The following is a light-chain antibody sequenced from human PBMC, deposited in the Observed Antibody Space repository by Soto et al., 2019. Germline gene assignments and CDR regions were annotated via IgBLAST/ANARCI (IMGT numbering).Light chain of an antibody. CDR3: MQSTQLPPT. Sequence: VIWMTQSPSLLSASTGDRVTISCRMSQGISSYLAWYQQKPGKAPELLIYAASTLQSGVPSRFSGSGSGTDFTLEISRVETDDVGIYYCMQSTQLPPTFGQGTRLEIK. V-gene: IGKV1D-8*03. CDR1: QGISSY. CDR2: AAS. J-gene: IGKJ5*01.